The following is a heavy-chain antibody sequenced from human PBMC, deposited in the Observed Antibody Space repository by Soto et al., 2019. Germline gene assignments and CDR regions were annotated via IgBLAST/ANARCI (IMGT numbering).Heavy chain of an antibody. V-gene: IGHV3-21*01. Sequence: GGSLRLSCAASGFTFSSYSMNWVRQAPGKGLEWVSSISSSSSYIYYADSVKGRFTISRDNAKNSLYLQMNSLRAEDTAVYYCARLWFGELVSWFDPWGQGTLVTVSS. CDR3: ARLWFGELVSWFDP. D-gene: IGHD3-10*01. CDR2: ISSSSSYI. CDR1: GFTFSSYS. J-gene: IGHJ5*02.